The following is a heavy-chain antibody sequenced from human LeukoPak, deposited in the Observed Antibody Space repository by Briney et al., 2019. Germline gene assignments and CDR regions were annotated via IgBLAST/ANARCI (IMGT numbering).Heavy chain of an antibody. Sequence: SETLSLTCTVSGVSISSSPYYWGWIRQPPGKGLEWIGSIYYSGNTYYNPSLKSRVTISVDTSKNQFFLKLRSVTATDTAVYYCARHSGGSGSDNAFDIWGQGTMVTVSS. V-gene: IGHV4-39*01. CDR3: ARHSGGSGSDNAFDI. CDR2: IYYSGNT. CDR1: GVSISSSPYY. D-gene: IGHD3-10*01. J-gene: IGHJ3*02.